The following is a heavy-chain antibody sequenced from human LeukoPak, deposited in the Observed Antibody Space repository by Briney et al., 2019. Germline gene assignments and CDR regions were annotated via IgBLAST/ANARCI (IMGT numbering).Heavy chain of an antibody. V-gene: IGHV1-69*06. CDR1: GGTFTSYA. D-gene: IGHD6-13*01. CDR3: ARDLIAAAPQYNWFDP. Sequence: SVKVSCKASGGTFTSYAITWVRQAPGEGLEWMGGIIPIFGTANYAQKFQGRVTITADKSTSTAYMELSSLRFDDTAVYYCARDLIAAAPQYNWFDPWGQGTLVTVSS. J-gene: IGHJ5*02. CDR2: IIPIFGTA.